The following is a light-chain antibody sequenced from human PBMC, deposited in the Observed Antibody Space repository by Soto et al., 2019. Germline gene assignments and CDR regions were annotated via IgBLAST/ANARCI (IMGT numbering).Light chain of an antibody. Sequence: IQLTQSPSSLSASVGDRVTITCRASQGSSSHLAWYQQKPGKAPNLLIYAASTLQTGVPSRFSGGGSGTDFTLSLSSLQPEDSATYYCQQVNSFPSTFGQGTRLEIK. CDR2: AAS. J-gene: IGKJ5*01. CDR1: QGSSSH. CDR3: QQVNSFPST. V-gene: IGKV1-9*01.